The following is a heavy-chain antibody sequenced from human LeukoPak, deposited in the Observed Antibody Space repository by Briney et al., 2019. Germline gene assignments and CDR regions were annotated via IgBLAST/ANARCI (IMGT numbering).Heavy chain of an antibody. Sequence: GGSLRLSCAASGFTFSSYGMSWVRQAPGKGLEWVSAISGSGGSTYYADSVKGRFTISRDNSKNTLYLQMNSLRAEDTAVYYCAKGRYDSSGYYLGFFSSPDYWGQGTLVTVSS. CDR2: ISGSGGST. CDR1: GFTFSSYG. CDR3: AKGRYDSSGYYLGFFSSPDY. D-gene: IGHD3-22*01. V-gene: IGHV3-23*01. J-gene: IGHJ4*02.